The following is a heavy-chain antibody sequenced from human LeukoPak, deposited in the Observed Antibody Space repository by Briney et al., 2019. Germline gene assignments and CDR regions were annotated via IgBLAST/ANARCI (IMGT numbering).Heavy chain of an antibody. CDR1: GFTFGDYA. D-gene: IGHD1/OR15-1a*01. CDR3: ARETIGKGLDY. CDR2: ISSSSSYI. V-gene: IGHV3-21*01. Sequence: GGSLRLSCTASGFTFGDYAMSWFRQAPGKGLEWVSSISSSSSYIYYADSVKGRFTISRDNAKNSLYLQMNSLRAEDTAVYYCARETIGKGLDYWGQGTLVTVSS. J-gene: IGHJ4*02.